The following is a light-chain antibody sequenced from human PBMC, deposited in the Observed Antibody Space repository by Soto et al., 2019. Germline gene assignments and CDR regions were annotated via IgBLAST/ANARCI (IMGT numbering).Light chain of an antibody. V-gene: IGLV2-14*01. Sequence: QAVLTQPASVSGSPGQSITISCTGTSSDVGGYNYVSCYQQHPAKAPKLLIYDVSNRPSGVSNRFSGSKSGNTASLTISGLQAEDEADYYCSSFTSSTTPVFGGGTKLTVL. CDR2: DVS. J-gene: IGLJ2*01. CDR3: SSFTSSTTPV. CDR1: SSDVGGYNY.